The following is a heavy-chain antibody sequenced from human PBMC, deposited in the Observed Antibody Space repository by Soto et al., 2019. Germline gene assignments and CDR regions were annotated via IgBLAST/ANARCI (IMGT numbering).Heavy chain of an antibody. CDR2: IYPGDSDT. CDR1: GYSFTSYW. D-gene: IGHD2-2*01. Sequence: GESLKISCKGSGYSFTSYWIGWVRQMPGKGLEWMGIIYPGDSDTRYSPSFQGQVTISADKSISTAYLQWSSLKASDTAMYYCARQAIVVVPAAMGGGYYYYYGMDVWGQGTTVTVSS. V-gene: IGHV5-51*01. J-gene: IGHJ6*02. CDR3: ARQAIVVVPAAMGGGYYYYYGMDV.